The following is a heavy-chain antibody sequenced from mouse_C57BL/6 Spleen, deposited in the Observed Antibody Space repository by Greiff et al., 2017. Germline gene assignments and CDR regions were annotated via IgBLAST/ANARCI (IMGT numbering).Heavy chain of an antibody. CDR1: GYTFTNYS. CDR2: INPNNGCT. D-gene: IGHD2-5*01. Sequence: EVQLQQSGPELVKPGASVKISCKASGYTFTNYSMNWVKQSHGKGLEWIGDINPNNGCTSYNQKFKGKATLTVDKSSSTAYMELRSLPADDSAVYYCAIHYYSNYDCYFDVWGTGTTVTVSS. J-gene: IGHJ1*03. V-gene: IGHV1-26*01. CDR3: AIHYYSNYDCYFDV.